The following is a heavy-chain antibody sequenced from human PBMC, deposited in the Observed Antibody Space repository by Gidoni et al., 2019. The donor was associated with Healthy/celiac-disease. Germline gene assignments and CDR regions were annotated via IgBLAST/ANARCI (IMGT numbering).Heavy chain of an antibody. CDR2: IYYSGST. Sequence: QVQLQESGPGLVKPSETLSPTCTVSGGSISSYYWSWIRQPPGKGLEWIGYIYYSGSTNYNPSLKSRVTISVDTSKNQFSLKLSSVTAADTAVYYCARQLWGPYWYFDLWGRGTLVTVSS. V-gene: IGHV4-59*08. J-gene: IGHJ2*01. D-gene: IGHD7-27*01. CDR1: GGSISSYY. CDR3: ARQLWGPYWYFDL.